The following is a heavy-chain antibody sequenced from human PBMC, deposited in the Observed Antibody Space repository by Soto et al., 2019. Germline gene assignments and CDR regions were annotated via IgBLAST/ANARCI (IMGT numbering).Heavy chain of an antibody. Sequence: PSETLSLTCAVYGGSFSGYYWSWIRQPAGKGLEWIWEINHSGSTNYNPSLKSRVTISVDTSKNQFSLKLSSVTAADTAVYYCARDRPSPYCSSTSCSSHFDYCGQGTLVTVS. J-gene: IGHJ4*02. CDR2: INHSGST. CDR1: GGSFSGYY. V-gene: IGHV4-34*01. D-gene: IGHD2-2*01. CDR3: ARDRPSPYCSSTSCSSHFDY.